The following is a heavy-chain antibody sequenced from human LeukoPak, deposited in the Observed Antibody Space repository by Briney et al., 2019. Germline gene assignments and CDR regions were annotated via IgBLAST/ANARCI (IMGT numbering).Heavy chain of an antibody. CDR2: IYKNAIT. Sequence: GGTLRLSCAAPGFTVSSNYMTWVRQAPGKGLEWVSVIYKNAITYYADTVKGRFTISRDNSKNMLYLQMNSLGAEDTAVYYCARSLRVRGVPDYMDVWGKGTTVTISS. CDR3: ARSLRVRGVPDYMDV. J-gene: IGHJ6*03. V-gene: IGHV3-53*01. CDR1: GFTVSSNY. D-gene: IGHD3-10*01.